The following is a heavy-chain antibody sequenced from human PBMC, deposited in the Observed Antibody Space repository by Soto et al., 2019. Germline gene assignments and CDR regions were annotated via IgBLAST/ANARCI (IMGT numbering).Heavy chain of an antibody. Sequence: GASVKVSCKASGYTFTGYYMHWVRQAPGQGLEWMGWINPNSGGTNYAQKFQGRVTMTRDTSISTAYMELSRLRSDDTAVYYCARDLFGERYYYGMDVWGQGTTVTVSS. J-gene: IGHJ6*02. CDR1: GYTFTGYY. V-gene: IGHV1-2*02. D-gene: IGHD3-16*01. CDR3: ARDLFGERYYYGMDV. CDR2: INPNSGGT.